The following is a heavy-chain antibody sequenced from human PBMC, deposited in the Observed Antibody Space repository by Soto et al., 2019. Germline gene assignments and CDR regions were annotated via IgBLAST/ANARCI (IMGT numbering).Heavy chain of an antibody. V-gene: IGHV2-26*01. D-gene: IGHD5-18*01. CDR2: IFSNDEK. Sequence: SGPTLVNPTETLTLTCTVSGFSLSNARLGVSCIRQPPGKALEWLAHIFSNDEKSYSTSLKSRLTISKDTSKSQVVLTMTNMDPVDAATYYCARIRYSYGCMDVWGQGTTVTVSS. J-gene: IGHJ6*02. CDR3: ARIRYSYGCMDV. CDR1: GFSLSNARLG.